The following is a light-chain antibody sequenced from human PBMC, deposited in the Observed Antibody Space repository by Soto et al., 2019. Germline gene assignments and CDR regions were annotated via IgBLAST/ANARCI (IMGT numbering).Light chain of an antibody. CDR3: QQSYTTLFT. CDR1: QSINRY. V-gene: IGKV1-39*01. J-gene: IGKJ3*01. CDR2: AAS. Sequence: DIQMTQSPSSLSASVGDRVTITCRASQSINRYLNWYQQKPGKAPKLLIYAASSLQSGVPSRFSGSGSGTDFTLTIISLQPEDFATYYCQQSYTTLFTFGPGTKVDIK.